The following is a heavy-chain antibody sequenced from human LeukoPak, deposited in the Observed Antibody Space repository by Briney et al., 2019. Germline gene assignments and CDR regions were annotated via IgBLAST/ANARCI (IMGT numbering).Heavy chain of an antibody. D-gene: IGHD1-26*01. J-gene: IGHJ4*02. CDR3: ARDMGEWELLTRRYTFDY. CDR1: GFTFSSYG. CDR2: IWYDGSNK. Sequence: GGSLRLSCAASGFTFSSYGMHWVRQAPGKGLEWVAVIWYDGSNKYYTDSVKGRFTISRDNSKNTLYLQMNSLRAEDTAVYYCARDMGEWELLTRRYTFDYWGQGTLVTVSS. V-gene: IGHV3-33*01.